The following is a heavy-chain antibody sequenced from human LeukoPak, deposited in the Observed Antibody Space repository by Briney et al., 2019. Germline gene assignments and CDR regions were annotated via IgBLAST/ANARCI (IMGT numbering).Heavy chain of an antibody. CDR1: GRSLIHLS. CDR3: VGEVIEVTMGDY. CDR2: FDIEDAET. D-gene: IGHD3-3*01. Sequence: GASVKVSRKVSGRSLIHLSIHWLRQAPAKGLEGVGGFDIEDAETIKAQAFEGRVIMSEDTATETAYMELSSLKTEDTAVYYCVGEVIEVTMGDYWGQGTLVTVSS. J-gene: IGHJ4*02. V-gene: IGHV1-24*01.